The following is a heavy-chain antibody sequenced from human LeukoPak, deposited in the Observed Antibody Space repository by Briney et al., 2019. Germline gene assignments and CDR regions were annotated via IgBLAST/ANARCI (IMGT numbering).Heavy chain of an antibody. CDR1: GYTFTSYG. V-gene: IGHV1-18*01. CDR2: ISAYNGNT. D-gene: IGHD2-15*01. J-gene: IGHJ3*02. Sequence: ASVKVSCKASGYTFTSYGISWVRQAPGQGLVWMGWISAYNGNTNYAQKLQDRVTMTTDTSTSTAYMELRSLRSDDTAVYYCAREMEFRGYCSGGSCYQRLRAFDIWGQGTMVTVSS. CDR3: AREMEFRGYCSGGSCYQRLRAFDI.